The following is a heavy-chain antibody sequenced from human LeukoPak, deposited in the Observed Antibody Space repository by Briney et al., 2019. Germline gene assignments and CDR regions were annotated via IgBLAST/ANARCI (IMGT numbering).Heavy chain of an antibody. J-gene: IGHJ4*02. CDR2: ISSSGSTI. D-gene: IGHD3-3*01. Sequence: RSGGSLRLSRAASGFTFSSYSMNWVRQAPGKGLEWVSYISSSGSTIYYADSVKGRFTISRDNSKNTLYLQMNSLRAEDTAVYYCAKPVYRLGRFLENAFGYWGQGTLVTVSS. CDR1: GFTFSSYS. V-gene: IGHV3-48*01. CDR3: AKPVYRLGRFLENAFGY.